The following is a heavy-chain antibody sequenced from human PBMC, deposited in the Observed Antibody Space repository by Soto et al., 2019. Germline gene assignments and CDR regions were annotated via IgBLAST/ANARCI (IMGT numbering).Heavy chain of an antibody. CDR1: GFTFSSYG. CDR2: ISYDGSNK. D-gene: IGHD3-22*01. V-gene: IGHV3-30*03. J-gene: IGHJ4*02. CDR3: ALMPASSGYSFDY. Sequence: QVQLVESGGGVVQPGRSLRLSCAASGFTFSSYGVHWVRQAPGKGLEWVAVISYDGSNKYYADSVKGRFTISRDNSMNMVYLQMNSLRAEDTAVYYCALMPASSGYSFDYWGQGTLVTVSS.